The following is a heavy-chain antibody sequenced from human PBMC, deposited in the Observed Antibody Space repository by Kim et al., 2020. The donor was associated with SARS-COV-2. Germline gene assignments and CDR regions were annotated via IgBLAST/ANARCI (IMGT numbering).Heavy chain of an antibody. V-gene: IGHV5-10-1*01. Sequence: GESLKISCKGSGYSFTSYWISWVRQMPGKGLEWMGRIDPSDSYTNYSPSFQGHVTISADKSISTAYLQWSSLKASDTAMYYCARHFSGSGSYYNPAGRQYYYYGMDVWGQGTTVTVSS. J-gene: IGHJ6*02. CDR2: IDPSDSYT. D-gene: IGHD3-10*01. CDR3: ARHFSGSGSYYNPAGRQYYYYGMDV. CDR1: GYSFTSYW.